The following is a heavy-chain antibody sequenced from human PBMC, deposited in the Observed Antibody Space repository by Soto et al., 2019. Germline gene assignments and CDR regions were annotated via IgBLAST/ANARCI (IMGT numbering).Heavy chain of an antibody. D-gene: IGHD3-22*01. CDR2: ISWNSGSI. CDR3: AKDRAADSRVFDY. CDR1: GFTFDDYA. Sequence: EVQLVESGGGLVQPGRSLRLSCAASGFTFDDYAMHWVRQAPGKGLEWVSGISWNSGSIGYADSVKGRFTISRDNAKNSLYLQMNSLRAEDTALYYCAKDRAADSRVFDYWGQGTLVTVSS. J-gene: IGHJ4*02. V-gene: IGHV3-9*01.